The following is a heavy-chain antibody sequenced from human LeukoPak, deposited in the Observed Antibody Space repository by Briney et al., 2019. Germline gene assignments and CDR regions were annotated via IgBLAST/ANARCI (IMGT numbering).Heavy chain of an antibody. D-gene: IGHD1-26*01. CDR3: ARTDAGELLAYYFDY. CDR1: GFTFSSYA. J-gene: IGHJ4*02. CDR2: ISYDGSNK. V-gene: IGHV3-30-3*01. Sequence: GGSLRLSCAASGFTFSSYAMHWVRQAPGKGLEWVAVISYDGSNKYYADSVKGRFTISRDNSKNTLYLQMNSLRAEDTAVYYCARTDAGELLAYYFDYWGQGTLVTVSS.